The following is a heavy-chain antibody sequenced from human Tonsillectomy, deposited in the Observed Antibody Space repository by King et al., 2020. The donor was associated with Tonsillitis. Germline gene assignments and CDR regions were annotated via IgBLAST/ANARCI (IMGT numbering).Heavy chain of an antibody. V-gene: IGHV3-30*01. CDR1: GFTFSSHA. J-gene: IGHJ4*02. Sequence: VQLVESGGGVVQPGRSLRLSCAASGFTFSSHAMHWVRQSPGKGLEWVAGISYDGSNKYYADSVKGRFTISRDNSKKTLYLQMNSLRAEDTAVYYCARDSYDSSGYLFDYWGQGTLVTVSS. D-gene: IGHD3-22*01. CDR2: ISYDGSNK. CDR3: ARDSYDSSGYLFDY.